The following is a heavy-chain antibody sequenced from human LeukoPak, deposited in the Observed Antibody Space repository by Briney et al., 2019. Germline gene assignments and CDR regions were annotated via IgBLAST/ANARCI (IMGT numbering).Heavy chain of an antibody. V-gene: IGHV4-30-4*08. D-gene: IGHD1-26*01. CDR2: IYYSGST. CDR3: ARETSLHAFDI. Sequence: SETLSLTCTVSGGSISSGDYYWSWIRQPPGTGLEWIGYIYYSGSTYYNPSLKSRVTISVDTSKNQFSLKLSSVTAADTAVYYCARETSLHAFDIWGQGTMVTVSS. J-gene: IGHJ3*02. CDR1: GGSISSGDYY.